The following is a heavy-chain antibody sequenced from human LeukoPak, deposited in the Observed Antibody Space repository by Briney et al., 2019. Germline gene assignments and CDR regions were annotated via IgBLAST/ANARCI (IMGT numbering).Heavy chain of an antibody. CDR2: IYYSGTT. Sequence: SETLSLTCTVSDDSISSNTYYWSWIRQPPGKGLEWIGDIYYSGTTNYNPSLRSRVAMSVDTSKNQCSLKLISVTAADTAVYYCARDREVGATTGWEYWGQGTLVTVSS. J-gene: IGHJ4*02. D-gene: IGHD1-26*01. V-gene: IGHV4-61*01. CDR1: DDSISSNTYY. CDR3: ARDREVGATTGWEY.